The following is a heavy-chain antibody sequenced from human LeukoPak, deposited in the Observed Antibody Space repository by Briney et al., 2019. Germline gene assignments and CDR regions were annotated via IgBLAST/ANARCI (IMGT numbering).Heavy chain of an antibody. V-gene: IGHV4-4*02. J-gene: IGHJ4*02. CDR3: ARDPSGSGWRNFDY. Sequence: SETLSLTCAVSGGSISSSNWWSWVRQPPGKGLEWIGEIYHSGSTNYNPSLKSRVTISVDKSKNQFSPKLSSVTAADTAVYYCARDPSGSGWRNFDYWGQGTLVTDSS. CDR1: GGSISSSNW. CDR2: IYHSGST. D-gene: IGHD6-19*01.